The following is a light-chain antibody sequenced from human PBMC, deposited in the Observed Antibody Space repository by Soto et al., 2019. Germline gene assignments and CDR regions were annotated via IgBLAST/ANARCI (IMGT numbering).Light chain of an antibody. V-gene: IGKV1-5*03. CDR1: QIISSR. CDR3: QQYKTYPIT. Sequence: DIQMTQSPSTLSASVGDRVTITCRASQIISSRLARYQQKPGKAPKLLIYKASDLESGVPSRFSGSGSGTEFTLTISSLQPDDFATYFCQQYKTYPITFGQGTRLEIK. J-gene: IGKJ5*01. CDR2: KAS.